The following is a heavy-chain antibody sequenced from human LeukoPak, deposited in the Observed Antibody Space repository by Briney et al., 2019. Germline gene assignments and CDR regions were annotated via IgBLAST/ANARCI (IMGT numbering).Heavy chain of an antibody. CDR3: AISSGSYSAPDAFDI. Sequence: GESLKISCKGSGYSFTSYWIGWVRQMPGKGLEWMGIIYPGDSDTRYSPSFQGQVTISADKSISTAYLQWSSLKASDTAMYYCAISSGSYSAPDAFDIWGQGTMVTVSS. D-gene: IGHD1-26*01. J-gene: IGHJ3*02. CDR2: IYPGDSDT. CDR1: GYSFTSYW. V-gene: IGHV5-51*01.